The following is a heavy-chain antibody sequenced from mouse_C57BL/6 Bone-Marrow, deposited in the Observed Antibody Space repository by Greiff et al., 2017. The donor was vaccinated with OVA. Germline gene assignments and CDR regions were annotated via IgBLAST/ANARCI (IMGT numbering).Heavy chain of an antibody. CDR2: ISSGGDYI. J-gene: IGHJ2*01. CDR1: GFTFSSYA. CDR3: TRYYYGSIYAFDY. V-gene: IGHV5-9-1*02. D-gene: IGHD1-1*01. Sequence: EVKLVESGAGLVKPGGSLKLSCAASGFTFSSYAMSWVRQTPEKRLEWVAYISSGGDYIYYAETVKGRFTISRDNARNTLYLQMRSLKSEYTAMYYWTRYYYGSIYAFDYWGQGTTLTVSS.